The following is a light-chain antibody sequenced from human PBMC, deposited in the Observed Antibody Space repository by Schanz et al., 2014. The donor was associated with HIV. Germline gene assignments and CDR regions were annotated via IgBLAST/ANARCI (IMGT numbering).Light chain of an antibody. CDR2: NSY. CDR3: SSYTSSSTPV. J-gene: IGLJ3*02. Sequence: QSVLTQPPSTSGTPGQRVTMSCSGSNSNFRSNAVNWYQHLPGTAPKLLIYNSYHRPSGVPDRFSGSESGNTASLTISGLQAEDEADYYCSSYTSSSTPVFGGGTKLTVL. CDR1: NSNFRSNA. V-gene: IGLV1-44*01.